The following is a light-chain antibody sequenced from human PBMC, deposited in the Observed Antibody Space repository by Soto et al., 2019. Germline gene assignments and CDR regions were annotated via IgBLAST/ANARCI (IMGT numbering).Light chain of an antibody. V-gene: IGLV2-8*01. CDR3: SSYAGSNNYV. CDR1: SSDVGGYNY. J-gene: IGLJ1*01. Sequence: SELAQPPSASGSPGQSVTISFTGTSSDVGGYNYVSWYQHHPGKAPKLMIYEVSKRPSGVPDRFSGSKSGNTASLTVSGLQAEDEADYYCSSYAGSNNYVFGTGTKVTVL. CDR2: EVS.